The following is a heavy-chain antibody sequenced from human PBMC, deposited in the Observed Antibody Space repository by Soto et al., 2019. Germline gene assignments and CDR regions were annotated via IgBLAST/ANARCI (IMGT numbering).Heavy chain of an antibody. CDR3: ARDLSWGSKWYYYMDV. V-gene: IGHV3-48*02. CDR1: GFTISGNA. Sequence: EVQLVESGGGLVQPGGSLRLSCAASGFTISGNAMNWVRQAPGRGLEWVSYISSSSTNIHYADSVRGRFTISRDNAKNSLYLQMNRLRDEDTAVYRCARDLSWGSKWYYYMDVWGKGTPVTVSS. CDR2: ISSSSTNI. D-gene: IGHD3-16*01. J-gene: IGHJ6*03.